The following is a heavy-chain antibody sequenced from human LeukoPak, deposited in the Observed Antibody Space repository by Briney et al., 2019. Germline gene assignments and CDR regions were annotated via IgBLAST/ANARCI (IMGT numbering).Heavy chain of an antibody. V-gene: IGHV4-61*05. J-gene: IGHJ4*02. CDR2: IYYSGST. Sequence: SETLSLTCTVSGGSISGSTYYWGWLRQPPGEGLEWIGYIYYSGSTNYNPSLKSRVTISVDTSKNQFSLKLSSVTAADTAVYYCARRGGPCSGGSCYSVWGQGTLVTVSS. D-gene: IGHD2-15*01. CDR1: GGSISGSTYY. CDR3: ARRGGPCSGGSCYSV.